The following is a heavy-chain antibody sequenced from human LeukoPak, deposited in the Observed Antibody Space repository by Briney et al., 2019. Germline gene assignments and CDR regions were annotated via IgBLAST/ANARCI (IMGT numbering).Heavy chain of an antibody. CDR3: ARDNADIVVVPAAILGAYNWFDP. CDR2: INPSGGST. D-gene: IGHD2-2*02. Sequence: ASVKVSCKASGYTFTSYYMHWVRQAPGQGLEWMGIINPSGGSTSYAQKFQGRVTMTRDTSTSTVYMELSSLRSEDTAVYYCARDNADIVVVPAAILGAYNWFDPWGQGTLVTVSS. V-gene: IGHV1-46*01. CDR1: GYTFTSYY. J-gene: IGHJ5*02.